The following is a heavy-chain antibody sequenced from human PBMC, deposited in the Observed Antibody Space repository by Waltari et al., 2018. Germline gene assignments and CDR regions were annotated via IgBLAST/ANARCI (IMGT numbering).Heavy chain of an antibody. J-gene: IGHJ6*03. Sequence: QVQLQESGPGLVKPSGTLSLTCAVSGGSISSSNWWSWVRQPPGKGLEWIGEIYHSGSTNNNPSLKSRVTISVDKSKNQCSLKLSSVTAEDTAVYYCANLPPYTSSSFFYYMDVWGKGTTVTVSS. D-gene: IGHD6-6*01. CDR1: GGSISSSNW. CDR3: ANLPPYTSSSFFYYMDV. V-gene: IGHV4-4*02. CDR2: IYHSGST.